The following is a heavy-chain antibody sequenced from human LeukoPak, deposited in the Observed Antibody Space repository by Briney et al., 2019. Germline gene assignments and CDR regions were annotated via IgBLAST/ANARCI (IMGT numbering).Heavy chain of an antibody. Sequence: SETLSLTCTVSGGSVYTSDYYWGWVRQPPGKGPEWIGDIFYTGKTNYNPSLKSRVSISIDTSKNQFSLKLASVTAADTAVYYCARVFDSWGQGTLVTVSS. CDR1: GGSVYTSDYY. CDR2: IFYTGKT. CDR3: ARVFDS. J-gene: IGHJ4*02. V-gene: IGHV4-39*07.